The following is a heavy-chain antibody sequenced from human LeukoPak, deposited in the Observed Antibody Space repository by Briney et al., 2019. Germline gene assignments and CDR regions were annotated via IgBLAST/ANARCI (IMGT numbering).Heavy chain of an antibody. CDR3: ARELYPDS. J-gene: IGHJ4*02. CDR1: GYTFTGYY. CDR2: INPNSGGT. V-gene: IGHV1-2*02. D-gene: IGHD2-2*02. Sequence: ASVTVSCKASGYTFTGYYIHWVRQAPGQGLEWVGWINPNSGGTNYAQKFQGRVTMTRDTSISTAYMELSRLRSDDTAVYFCARELYPDSWGQGTLVTVSS.